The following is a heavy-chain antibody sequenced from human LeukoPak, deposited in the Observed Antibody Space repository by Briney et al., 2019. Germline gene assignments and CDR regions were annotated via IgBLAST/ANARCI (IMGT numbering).Heavy chain of an antibody. D-gene: IGHD1-26*01. J-gene: IGHJ3*02. CDR3: AKSLLTTASGTGRAFDI. V-gene: IGHV3-21*04. CDR1: GFTFSSYS. CDR2: ISSSSSYI. Sequence: GGSLRLSCAASGFTFSSYSMNWVRQAPGKGLEWVSSISSSSSYIYYADSVKGRFTISRDNAKNSLYLQMNSLRAEDTAEYYCAKSLLTTASGTGRAFDIWGQGTMVTVSA.